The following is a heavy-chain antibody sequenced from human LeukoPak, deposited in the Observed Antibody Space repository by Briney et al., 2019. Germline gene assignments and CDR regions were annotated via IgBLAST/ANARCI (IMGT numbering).Heavy chain of an antibody. CDR3: ARALVVAGTGGFDP. D-gene: IGHD6-19*01. J-gene: IGHJ5*02. Sequence: GGSLRLSCAASGFTFSSYSMNWVRQAPGKGLEWLSYILFSSSTIYYADSVKGRFTISRDNDKNTLYLQMNSLRVEDTAVYYCARALVVAGTGGFDPWGQGTLVTVSS. V-gene: IGHV3-48*04. CDR1: GFTFSSYS. CDR2: ILFSSSTI.